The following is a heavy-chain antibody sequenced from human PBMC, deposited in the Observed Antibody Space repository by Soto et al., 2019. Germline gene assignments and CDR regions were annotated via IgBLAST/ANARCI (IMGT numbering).Heavy chain of an antibody. CDR3: ARAASCRAGDCYHFAY. Sequence: GGSLRLSCTASGFAFSTNAMSWVRQAPGKGLEWVSAIGTSYGATYYADSVKGRFTISRDNSKNSLLLQMDSPRAEDTAMYYCARAASCRAGDCYHFAYWGQGALVTVSS. V-gene: IGHV3-23*01. CDR2: IGTSYGAT. CDR1: GFAFSTNA. D-gene: IGHD2-21*02. J-gene: IGHJ4*02.